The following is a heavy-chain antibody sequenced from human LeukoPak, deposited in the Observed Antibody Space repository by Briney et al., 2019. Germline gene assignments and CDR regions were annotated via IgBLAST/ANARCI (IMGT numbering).Heavy chain of an antibody. V-gene: IGHV3-21*01. CDR3: AREGGTIFSVVSHYFDY. CDR2: ISSSSSYI. Sequence: GGSLRLSCAASGFTFSSYSMNWVRQAPGNGLEWVSSISSSSSYIYYADSVKGRFTISRDNAKNSLYLQMNSLRAEDTAVYYCAREGGTIFSVVSHYFDYWGQGTLVTVSS. J-gene: IGHJ4*02. D-gene: IGHD3-3*01. CDR1: GFTFSSYS.